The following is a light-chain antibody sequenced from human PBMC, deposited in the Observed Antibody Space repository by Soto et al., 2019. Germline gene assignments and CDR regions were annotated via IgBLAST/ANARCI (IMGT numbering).Light chain of an antibody. CDR3: SSYISTSRYV. CDR1: RSDVGKYDR. Sequence: QSVLTQPPSVSGSPGQSVTISCTGTRSDVGKYDRVSWYQQPPGTAPKLIIYEVTNRPSGVPARFSGSKSGNTASLTISGLQAEDEADYYCSSYISTSRYVFGAGTKVTVL. V-gene: IGLV2-18*02. CDR2: EVT. J-gene: IGLJ1*01.